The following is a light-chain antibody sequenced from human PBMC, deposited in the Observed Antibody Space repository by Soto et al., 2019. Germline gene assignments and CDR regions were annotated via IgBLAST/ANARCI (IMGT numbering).Light chain of an antibody. CDR2: EVT. CDR1: SVGNY. CDR3: SSFTSTTTWV. J-gene: IGLJ3*02. V-gene: IGLV2-14*01. Sequence: QSFLTQPASVSGSPGQSITISCTGTSVGNYVSWYQQHPGKAPKLIIFEVTNRPSGVSDRFSGSQSDNTASLTISGLQAEDEADYYCSSFTSTTTWVFGGGTKVTVL.